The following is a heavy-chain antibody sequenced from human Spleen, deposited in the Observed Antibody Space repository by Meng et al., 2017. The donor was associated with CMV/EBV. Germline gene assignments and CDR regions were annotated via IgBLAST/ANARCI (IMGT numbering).Heavy chain of an antibody. CDR1: GFTFSSYA. CDR3: ARGWQWLVN. V-gene: IGHV3-74*02. D-gene: IGHD6-19*01. J-gene: IGHJ4*02. CDR2: INSDGSST. Sequence: EWQVLESGGGLVQPGGSLRLSCAASGFTFSSYAMSWVRQAPGKGLEWVSRINSDGSSTSYADSVKGRFTISRDNAKNTLYLQMNSLRAEDTAVYYCARGWQWLVNWGQGTLVTVSS.